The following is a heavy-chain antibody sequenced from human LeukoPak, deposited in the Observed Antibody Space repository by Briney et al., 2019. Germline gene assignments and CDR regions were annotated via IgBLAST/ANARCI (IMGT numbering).Heavy chain of an antibody. D-gene: IGHD6-6*01. CDR2: INPSGGST. CDR3: ARPIAARLSDDAFDI. J-gene: IGHJ3*02. Sequence: ASVKVSCKASGYTFTSYYMHWVRQAPGQGLEWMGIINPSGGSTSYAQKFQGRVTMTRDMSTSTVYMELSSLRSEDTAVYYCARPIAARLSDDAFDIWGQGTMVTVSS. V-gene: IGHV1-46*01. CDR1: GYTFTSYY.